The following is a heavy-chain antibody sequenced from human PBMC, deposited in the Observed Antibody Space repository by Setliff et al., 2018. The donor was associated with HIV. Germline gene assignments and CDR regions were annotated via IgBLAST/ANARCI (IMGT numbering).Heavy chain of an antibody. D-gene: IGHD4-17*01. V-gene: IGHV1-69*05. CDR1: GGTFSSYV. J-gene: IGHJ4*02. CDR2: IIPMYGVT. Sequence: GASVKVSCKASGGTFSSYVISWVRQAPGQGPEWMGGIIPMYGVTNYAQKFQGRVTITTDESTSTAYMEPSSLRSEDTAVYYCARPFDYGDYGSLDYWGQGTLVTVSS. CDR3: ARPFDYGDYGSLDY.